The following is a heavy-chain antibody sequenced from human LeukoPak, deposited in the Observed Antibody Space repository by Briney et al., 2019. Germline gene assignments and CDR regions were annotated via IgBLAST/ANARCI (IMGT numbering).Heavy chain of an antibody. CDR1: EFTVKSNY. Sequence: PGGSLRLSCAASEFTVKSNYMSWVRQIPGKGLEWVSVIYSGGSTHYADSVKGRFTISRDKSKNTLYLQMNSLRAEDTAVYYCAREGYSSKWFDPWGQGTLATVSS. J-gene: IGHJ5*02. D-gene: IGHD6-13*01. CDR3: AREGYSSKWFDP. CDR2: IYSGGST. V-gene: IGHV3-53*01.